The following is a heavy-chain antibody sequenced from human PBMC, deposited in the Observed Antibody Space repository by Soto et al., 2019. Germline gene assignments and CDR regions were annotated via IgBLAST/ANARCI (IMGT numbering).Heavy chain of an antibody. CDR1: GYTFTTYA. CDR2: INAGNGKT. CDR3: ARAGDDCSTTNCYMIDY. D-gene: IGHD2-2*02. Sequence: QVQLVQSGVEVKKPGASVKVSCKASGYTFTTYAMHWVRQAPGQRLEWMGWINAGNGKTKYSQKFQGRVTITRDTSATPVYMELSSLRSEDTAVYYCARAGDDCSTTNCYMIDYWGQGTLVTVSS. V-gene: IGHV1-3*01. J-gene: IGHJ4*02.